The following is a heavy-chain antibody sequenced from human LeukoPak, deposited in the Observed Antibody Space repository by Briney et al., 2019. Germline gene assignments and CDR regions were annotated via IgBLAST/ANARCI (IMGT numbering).Heavy chain of an antibody. J-gene: IGHJ4*02. V-gene: IGHV4-59*01. CDR3: GRVNWYRFDY. CDR2: IYYSWSP. CDR1: GGPISSYY. Sequence: PSETLSLMCTVWGGPISSYYWSWMRQPPGKGLEWIGYIYYSWSPNYNPSLKSRVTNPVSTSKNHFFLKHSSLTASDHAVYYCGRVNWYRFDYWGQGTLVTVSS. D-gene: IGHD1-20*01.